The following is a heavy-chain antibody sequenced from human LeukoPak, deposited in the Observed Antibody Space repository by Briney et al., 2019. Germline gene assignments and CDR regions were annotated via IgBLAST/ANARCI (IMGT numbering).Heavy chain of an antibody. V-gene: IGHV3-30*02. Sequence: GGSLRLSCAASGFTFSRSGMHWVRQAPGKGLEWVAFIRYDGSNKYYADSVKGRFTISRDNSKNTLYLQMNSLRAEDTAVYYCAKDHPEYYDFWSGYYSPFDYWGQGTLVTVSS. J-gene: IGHJ4*02. CDR1: GFTFSRSG. CDR2: IRYDGSNK. D-gene: IGHD3-3*01. CDR3: AKDHPEYYDFWSGYYSPFDY.